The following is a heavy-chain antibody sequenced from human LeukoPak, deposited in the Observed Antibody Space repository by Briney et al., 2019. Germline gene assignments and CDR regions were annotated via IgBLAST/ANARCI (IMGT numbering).Heavy chain of an antibody. Sequence: ASVKVSCKASGFTFTSSAVQWVRQARGQRLEWIGWIVVGSGNTNYAQKFQERVTITRDMSTSTAYMELSSLRSEDTAVYYCAADQVLGSVITIFGDWGQGTLVTVSS. J-gene: IGHJ4*02. D-gene: IGHD3-3*01. CDR3: AADQVLGSVITIFGD. V-gene: IGHV1-58*01. CDR1: GFTFTSSA. CDR2: IVVGSGNT.